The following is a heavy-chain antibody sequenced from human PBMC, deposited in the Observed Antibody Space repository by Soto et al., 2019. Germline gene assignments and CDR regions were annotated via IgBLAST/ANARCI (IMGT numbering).Heavy chain of an antibody. CDR1: GGTFSSYA. Sequence: KVSCKASGGTFSSYAISWVRQAPGQGLEWMGGIIPIFGTANYAQKFQGRVTITADNSKNTLYLQMNSLRAEDTAVYYCARPLWRDDYNWGYFDLWGRGTLVTVSS. CDR3: ARPLWRDDYNWGYFDL. J-gene: IGHJ2*01. CDR2: IIPIFGTA. D-gene: IGHD4-4*01. V-gene: IGHV1-69*06.